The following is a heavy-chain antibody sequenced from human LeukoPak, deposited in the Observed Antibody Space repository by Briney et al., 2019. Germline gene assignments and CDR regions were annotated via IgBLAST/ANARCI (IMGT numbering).Heavy chain of an antibody. CDR1: GGSISSYY. CDR2: IYYSGST. Sequence: SETLSLTCTVSGGSISSYYWSWSRQPPGKGLEWIGYIYYSGSTNYKPSLKSRVTISVDTSKNQFSLKLSSVTAADTAVYYCARGGYYGSGNDFRFDPWGQGTLVTVSS. D-gene: IGHD3-10*01. V-gene: IGHV4-59*01. J-gene: IGHJ5*02. CDR3: ARGGYYGSGNDFRFDP.